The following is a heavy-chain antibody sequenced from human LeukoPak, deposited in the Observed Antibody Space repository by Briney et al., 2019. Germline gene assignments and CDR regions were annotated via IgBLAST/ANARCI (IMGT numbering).Heavy chain of an antibody. CDR1: GGSFSGYY. CDR2: INHSGST. V-gene: IGHV4-34*01. D-gene: IGHD2-15*01. CDR3: ARGPDCSGGSCYPYWFDP. Sequence: SETLSLTCAVYGGSFSGYYWSWIRQPPGKGLEWIGEINHSGSTNYNPSLKSRVTISVDTSKNQFSLKLSSATAADTAVYYCARGPDCSGGSCYPYWFDPWGQGTLVTVSS. J-gene: IGHJ5*02.